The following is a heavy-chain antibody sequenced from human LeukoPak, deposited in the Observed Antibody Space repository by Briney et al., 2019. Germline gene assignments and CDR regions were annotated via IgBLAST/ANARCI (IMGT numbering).Heavy chain of an antibody. D-gene: IGHD5-18*01. CDR1: GYTFTGYY. CDR3: ARDTAMVTYWFDP. J-gene: IGHJ5*02. CDR2: INPNSGGT. V-gene: IGHV1-2*02. Sequence: ASVKVSCKASGYTFTGYYMHWVRQAPGQGLEWMGWINPNSGGTNYAQKFQGRVAMTRDTSITTAYMELNRLRSDDTAVYYCARDTAMVTYWFDPWGQGTLVTVSS.